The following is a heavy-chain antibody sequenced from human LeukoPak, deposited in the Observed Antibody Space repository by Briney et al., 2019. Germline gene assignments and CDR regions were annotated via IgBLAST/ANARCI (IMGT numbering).Heavy chain of an antibody. V-gene: IGHV1-18*01. CDR2: ISTYSGHT. Sequence: ASLKVSCKASGYTFTTYGINWVRQAPGQGLQWMGWISTYSGHTNYVENLRGRVTMTTDSSTSTVYMELRSLKSDDTAVYYCARDYDDTSRCFGYWGQGTLVTVSS. CDR3: ARDYDDTSRCFGY. J-gene: IGHJ4*02. D-gene: IGHD4-23*01. CDR1: GYTFTTYG.